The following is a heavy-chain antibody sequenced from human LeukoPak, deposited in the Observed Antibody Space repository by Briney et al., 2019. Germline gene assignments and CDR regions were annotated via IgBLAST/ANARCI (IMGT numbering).Heavy chain of an antibody. Sequence: PSQTLSLTCTVSGGSISSGGYYWSWIRQPPGKGLEWIGYIYHSGSTYYNPSLKSRVTISVDRSKNQFSLKLSFVTAADTAVYYCAREQDHIDYWGQGTLVTVSS. V-gene: IGHV4-30-2*01. CDR1: GGSISSGGYY. CDR2: IYHSGST. CDR3: AREQDHIDY. D-gene: IGHD1-14*01. J-gene: IGHJ4*02.